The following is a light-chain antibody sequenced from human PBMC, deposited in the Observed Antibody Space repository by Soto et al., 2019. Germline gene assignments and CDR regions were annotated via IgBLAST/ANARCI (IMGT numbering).Light chain of an antibody. CDR1: SSNIGGNS. J-gene: IGLJ1*01. Sequence: QSVLTQPPSVSAAPGQKVTISCSGSSSNIGGNSVSWYQQLPGTAPKLLIYDDNKRPSGIPDRFSGSKSGTSATLGITGFQTGDEADYYCGPWDSSLSAYVVGTGTKV. V-gene: IGLV1-51*01. CDR3: GPWDSSLSAYV. CDR2: DDN.